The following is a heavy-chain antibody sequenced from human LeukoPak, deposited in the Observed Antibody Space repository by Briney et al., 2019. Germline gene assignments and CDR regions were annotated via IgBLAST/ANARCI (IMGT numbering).Heavy chain of an antibody. CDR1: GFTFSNYA. D-gene: IGHD3-22*01. Sequence: SGGSLRLSCSASGFTFSNYAMHWVRQAPGKTLEYVSAIGSRGDGTYYADSVKGRFTISRDNSKNMLYLQMSSLRDEDTAVYYCVKASSGFYYEYWGQGTLVTVSS. V-gene: IGHV3-64D*09. CDR2: IGSRGDGT. J-gene: IGHJ4*02. CDR3: VKASSGFYYEY.